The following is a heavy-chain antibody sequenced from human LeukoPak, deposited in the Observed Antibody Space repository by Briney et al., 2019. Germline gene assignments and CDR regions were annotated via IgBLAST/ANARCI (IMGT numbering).Heavy chain of an antibody. CDR1: EFTFSSYA. CDR2: INEDGSTK. J-gene: IGHJ4*02. CDR3: ARDYWRSIEY. D-gene: IGHD2-2*01. Sequence: GGSLRLSCAASEFTFSSYAMSWVRQAPRKGLEWVAIINEDGSTKYYVDSLKGRFVISRDNAKNSLYLQMSGLRADNTAVYYCARDYWRSIEYWGQGALVTVSS. V-gene: IGHV3-7*03.